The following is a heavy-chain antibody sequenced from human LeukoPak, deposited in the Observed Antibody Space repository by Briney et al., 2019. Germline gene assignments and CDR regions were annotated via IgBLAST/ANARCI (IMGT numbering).Heavy chain of an antibody. CDR3: AKSYNNPTVAVRVRGVIPYFDY. J-gene: IGHJ4*02. Sequence: GGSLRLSCAASGFTFSSYSMNWVRQAPGKGLEWVSGISGSGDSTYYADSVKGRFTISRDNSRTTLYLQMISLRADDTAVYYCAKSYNNPTVAVRVRGVIPYFDYWGQGSLVTVSS. CDR1: GFTFSSYS. CDR2: ISGSGDST. D-gene: IGHD3-10*01. V-gene: IGHV3-23*01.